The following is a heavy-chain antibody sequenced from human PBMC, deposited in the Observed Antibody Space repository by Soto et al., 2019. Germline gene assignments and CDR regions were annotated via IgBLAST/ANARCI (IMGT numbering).Heavy chain of an antibody. CDR2: IYYSGST. D-gene: IGHD2-21*02. CDR3: ARDSCGGDCSRGNWFDP. J-gene: IGHJ5*02. CDR1: GGSISSGGYY. Sequence: SETLSLTCTVSGGSISSGGYYWSWIRQHPGKGLEWIGYIYYSGSTYYNPSLKSRVTISVDTSKNQFSLKLSSVTAADTAVYYCARDSCGGDCSRGNWFDPWGQGTLVTSPQ. V-gene: IGHV4-31*03.